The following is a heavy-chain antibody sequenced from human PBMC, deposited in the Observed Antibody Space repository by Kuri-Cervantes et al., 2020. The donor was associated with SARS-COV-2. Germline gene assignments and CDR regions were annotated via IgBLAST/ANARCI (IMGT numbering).Heavy chain of an antibody. Sequence: ASVKVSCKASGYTFTGYYMHWVRQAPGQGLEWMGWINPNSGGTNYAQKLQGRVTMTTDTSTSTAYMELRSLRSDDTAVYYCARGYCSGGSCSHFDYWGQGTLVTVSS. V-gene: IGHV1-2*02. D-gene: IGHD2-15*01. CDR1: GYTFTGYY. CDR2: INPNSGGT. J-gene: IGHJ4*02. CDR3: ARGYCSGGSCSHFDY.